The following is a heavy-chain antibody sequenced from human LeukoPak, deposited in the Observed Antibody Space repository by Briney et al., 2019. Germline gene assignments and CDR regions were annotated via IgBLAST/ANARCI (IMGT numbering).Heavy chain of an antibody. Sequence: PGGSLRLSCAASGFTFDDYAMHWVRQAPGKGLEWVSLISWDGGSTYYADSVKGRFTISRDNSKNSLYPQMNSLRAEDTALYYCAKDMAAYYYASGNIDYWGQGTLVTVSS. CDR2: ISWDGGST. D-gene: IGHD3-10*01. V-gene: IGHV3-43D*03. CDR1: GFTFDDYA. J-gene: IGHJ4*02. CDR3: AKDMAAYYYASGNIDY.